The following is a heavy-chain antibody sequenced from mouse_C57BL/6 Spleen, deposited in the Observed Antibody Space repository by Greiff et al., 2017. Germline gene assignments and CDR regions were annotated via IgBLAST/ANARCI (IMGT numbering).Heavy chain of an antibody. Sequence: QVQLQQPGAELVKPGASVKLSCKASGYTFTSYWMHWVKQRPGQGLEWIGMIHPNSGSTNYNEKFKSKATLTVDKSSSTAYMQLSSLTSEDSAVDYCARYYYGSSPYYLDYWGQGTTLTVSS. CDR3: ARYYYGSSPYYLDY. J-gene: IGHJ2*01. V-gene: IGHV1-64*01. D-gene: IGHD1-1*01. CDR1: GYTFTSYW. CDR2: IHPNSGST.